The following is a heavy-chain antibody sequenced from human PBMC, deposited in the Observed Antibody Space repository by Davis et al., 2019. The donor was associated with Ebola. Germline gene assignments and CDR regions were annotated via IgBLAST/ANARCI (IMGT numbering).Heavy chain of an antibody. CDR3: ARGRGSSWSRAGRFDY. J-gene: IGHJ4*02. CDR2: IYYSGST. Sequence: MPSETLSLTCTVSGGSISSYYWSWIRQPPGKGLEWIGYIYYSGSTNYNPSLKSRVTISVDTSKNQFSLKLSSVTAADTAGYYCARGRGSSWSRAGRFDYWGQGTLVTVSS. D-gene: IGHD6-13*01. V-gene: IGHV4-59*12. CDR1: GGSISSYY.